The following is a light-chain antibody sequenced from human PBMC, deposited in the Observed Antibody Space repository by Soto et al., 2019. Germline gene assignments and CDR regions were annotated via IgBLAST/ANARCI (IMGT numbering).Light chain of an antibody. V-gene: IGKV3-20*01. CDR3: QQYNNWPGT. CDR1: QSVSSNY. Sequence: DIVLTQSPGTLSLSPGDRATLSCRASQSVSSNYLAWYQHKPGQAPRLLISGASTRATGIPDRFSGSGSGTAFTLTISELEPEDFAIYYCQQYNNWPGTFGQGTKLEIK. J-gene: IGKJ2*02. CDR2: GAS.